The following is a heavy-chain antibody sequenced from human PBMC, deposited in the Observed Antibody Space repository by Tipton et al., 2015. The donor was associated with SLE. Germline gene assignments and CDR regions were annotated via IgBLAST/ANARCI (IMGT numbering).Heavy chain of an antibody. Sequence: GLVKPSETLSLTCTVSGGSIITDNYYWGWIRQPPGRGLEWLGNVDYLGTTDYKSSLQSRLTISVDTSKNQFSLKLSSVTAADTAVYYCARVGDFWSGCYTGGGGFDYWGQGTLVTVSS. D-gene: IGHD3-3*01. CDR2: VDYLGTT. CDR1: GGSIITDNYY. CDR3: ARVGDFWSGCYTGGGGFDY. J-gene: IGHJ4*02. V-gene: IGHV4-39*01.